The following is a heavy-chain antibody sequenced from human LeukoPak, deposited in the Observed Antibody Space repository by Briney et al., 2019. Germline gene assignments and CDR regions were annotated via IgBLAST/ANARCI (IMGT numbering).Heavy chain of an antibody. D-gene: IGHD3-3*01. Sequence: GASVKVSCKASGYTFTDYYMHWVRQAPGQGLEWMGWINPNSGGTNYAQKFQGRVTMTRDTSISTAYMELSRLRSDDTAVYYCASYDFWRDDAFDIWGQGTMVTVSS. V-gene: IGHV1-2*02. J-gene: IGHJ3*02. CDR1: GYTFTDYY. CDR3: ASYDFWRDDAFDI. CDR2: INPNSGGT.